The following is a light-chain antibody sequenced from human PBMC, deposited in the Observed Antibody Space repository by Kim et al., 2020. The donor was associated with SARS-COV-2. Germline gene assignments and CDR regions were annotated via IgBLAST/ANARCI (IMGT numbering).Light chain of an antibody. CDR3: QHNAGP. CDR2: GAS. Sequence: EIVLTQSPGTLSLSPGERATLSCRTSQSVNSAYLAWYLQKPGQVPRLLIYGASRRATGIPDRFSGSGSGTDFTLSISRLEPEDFAVYYCQHNAGPFVGGTKVDIK. V-gene: IGKV3-20*01. CDR1: QSVNSAY. J-gene: IGKJ4*01.